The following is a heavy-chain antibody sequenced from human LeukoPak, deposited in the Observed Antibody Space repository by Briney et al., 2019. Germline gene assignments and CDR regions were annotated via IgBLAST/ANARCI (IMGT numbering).Heavy chain of an antibody. CDR1: GFTFSSYA. V-gene: IGHV3-23*01. J-gene: IGHJ4*02. CDR3: AKDLDTAMVLDYFDY. CDR2: ISGSGGST. D-gene: IGHD5-18*01. Sequence: PGGSLRLSCAASGFTFSSYAMSWVRQAPGKGLEWVSAISGSGGSTYYADSVKGRFTFSRDNSKNTLYLQMNSLRAEDTAVYYCAKDLDTAMVLDYFDYWGQGTLVTVSS.